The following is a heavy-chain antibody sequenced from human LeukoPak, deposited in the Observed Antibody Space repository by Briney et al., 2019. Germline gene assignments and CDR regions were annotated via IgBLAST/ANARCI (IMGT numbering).Heavy chain of an antibody. V-gene: IGHV3-7*05. J-gene: IGHJ4*02. CDR3: ARGGELAGTTVVTLFDY. CDR2: INQDGSEK. CDR1: EFTFSDYW. Sequence: PGGSLRLSCAASEFTFSDYWMSWVRQAPGKGLEWVANINQDGSEKYYVDSVKGRFTISRDNAENSLYLQMNSLRAEDTAVYYCARGGELAGTTVVTLFDYWGQGTLVTVSS. D-gene: IGHD4-23*01.